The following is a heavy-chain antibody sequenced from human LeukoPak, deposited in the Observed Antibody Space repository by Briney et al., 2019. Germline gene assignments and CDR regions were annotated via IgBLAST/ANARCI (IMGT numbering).Heavy chain of an antibody. J-gene: IGHJ6*03. CDR3: ARDGSSSSFRGVRNYYYYYYMDV. CDR1: GFTFSSYS. CDR2: ISSSSSYI. D-gene: IGHD6-13*01. V-gene: IGHV3-21*01. Sequence: GGSLRLSCAASGFTFSSYSMNWVRQAPGKGLEWVSSISSSSSYIYYADSVKGRFTISRDNAKNSLYLQMNSLRAEDTAVYYCARDGSSSSFRGVRNYYYYYYMDVWGKGTTVTVSS.